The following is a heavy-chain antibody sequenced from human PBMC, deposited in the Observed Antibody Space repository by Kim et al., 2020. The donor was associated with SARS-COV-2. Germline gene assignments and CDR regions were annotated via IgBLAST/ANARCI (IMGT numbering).Heavy chain of an antibody. Sequence: GGSLRLSCAASGFTFSSYSMNWVHQAPGKGLEWVSSISSSSSYIYYADSVKGRFTISRDNAKNSLYLQMNSLRAEDTAVYYCAGDRVLWYCSSPSCYDSNKNYYSYYYGMDVWGQGTTVTVSS. D-gene: IGHD2-2*01. CDR3: AGDRVLWYCSSPSCYDSNKNYYSYYYGMDV. V-gene: IGHV3-21*01. CDR1: GFTFSSYS. J-gene: IGHJ6*02. CDR2: ISSSSSYI.